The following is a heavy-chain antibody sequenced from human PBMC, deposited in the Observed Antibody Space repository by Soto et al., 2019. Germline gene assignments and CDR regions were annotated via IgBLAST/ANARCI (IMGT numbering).Heavy chain of an antibody. D-gene: IGHD2-2*01. Sequence: PGESLKISCQASGYSFTACWITWVRQMPGKGLEWMATIDPSDSYVDYSPSFRGHVTFSVDRSITTVYLQWNSLKASDGAMYFCTRRASSSFYHFDFWGQGALVTVSS. CDR1: GYSFTACW. V-gene: IGHV5-10-1*01. J-gene: IGHJ4*02. CDR2: IDPSDSYV. CDR3: TRRASSSFYHFDF.